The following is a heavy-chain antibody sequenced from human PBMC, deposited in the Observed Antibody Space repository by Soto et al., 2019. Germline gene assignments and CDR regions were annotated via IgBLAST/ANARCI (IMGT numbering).Heavy chain of an antibody. CDR1: GFTFSSYG. CDR3: AKDGGDTAMVIGFDY. V-gene: IGHV3-30*18. Sequence: QVQLVESGGGVVQPGRSLRLSCAASGFTFSSYGMHWVRQAPGKGLEWVAVISYDGSNKYYADSVKGRFTISRDNSKNTLYLQMNSLRAEDTAVYYCAKDGGDTAMVIGFDYWGQGTLVTVSS. J-gene: IGHJ4*02. D-gene: IGHD5-18*01. CDR2: ISYDGSNK.